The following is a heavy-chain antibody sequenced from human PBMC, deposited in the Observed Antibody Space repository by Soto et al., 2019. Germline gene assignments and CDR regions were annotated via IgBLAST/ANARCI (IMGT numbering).Heavy chain of an antibody. CDR3: ARGGVVTAIPRLFDY. V-gene: IGHV1-18*04. J-gene: IGHJ4*02. CDR1: GYTFTSYC. D-gene: IGHD2-21*02. Sequence: ASVKVSCKASGYTFTSYCISWVLQAPGQGLEWMGWISAYNGNTNYAQKLQGRVTMTTDTSTSTAYMELRSLRSDDTAVYYCARGGVVTAIPRLFDYWGQGTLVTVSS. CDR2: ISAYNGNT.